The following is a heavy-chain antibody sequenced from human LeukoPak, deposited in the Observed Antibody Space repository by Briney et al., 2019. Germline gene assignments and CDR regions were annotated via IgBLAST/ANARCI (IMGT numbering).Heavy chain of an antibody. CDR3: ARDHYPYYYDSSGYFVAFDI. CDR2: ISAYNGNT. CDR1: GYTFTSYG. J-gene: IGHJ3*02. V-gene: IGHV1-18*01. Sequence: ASVKVSCKASGYTFTSYGISWVRQAPGQGLEWMGWISAYNGNTNYAQKLQGRVTMTTDTSTSTAYMELRSLRSDDTAVYYCARDHYPYYYDSSGYFVAFDIWGQGTMVTVSS. D-gene: IGHD3-22*01.